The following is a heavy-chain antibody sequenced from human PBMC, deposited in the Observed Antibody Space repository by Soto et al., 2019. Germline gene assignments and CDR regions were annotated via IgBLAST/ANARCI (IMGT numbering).Heavy chain of an antibody. V-gene: IGHV4-59*01. CDR2: IYYSGST. CDR1: GGSISSYY. CDR3: AREGYYDSSGYSQYYCDY. J-gene: IGHJ4*02. Sequence: QVQLQESGPGLVKPSETLSLTCTVSGGSISSYYWSWIRQPPGKGLEWIGYIYYSGSTNYNPSLMSRVTISVDTSKNQFSLNLSSVTAADTAVYYCAREGYYDSSGYSQYYCDYWGQGTLVTVSS. D-gene: IGHD3-22*01.